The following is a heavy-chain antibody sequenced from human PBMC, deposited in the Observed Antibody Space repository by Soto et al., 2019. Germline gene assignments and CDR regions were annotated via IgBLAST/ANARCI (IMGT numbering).Heavy chain of an antibody. D-gene: IGHD3-16*02. J-gene: IGHJ3*02. V-gene: IGHV4-4*02. Sequence: NPSETLSLTCAVSGGSISSSNWWSWVRQPPGKGLEWIGEIYHSGSTNYNPSLKSRVTISVDKSKNQFSLKLSSVTAADTAVYYCARFGFNYCSGGSCPYDYVWGSYRFDAFDIWGQGTMVTVSS. CDR3: ARFGFNYCSGGSCPYDYVWGSYRFDAFDI. CDR1: GGSISSSNW. CDR2: IYHSGST.